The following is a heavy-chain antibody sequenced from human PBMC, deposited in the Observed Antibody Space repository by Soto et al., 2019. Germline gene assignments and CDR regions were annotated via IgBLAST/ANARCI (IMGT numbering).Heavy chain of an antibody. J-gene: IGHJ4*02. V-gene: IGHV4-30-2*01. D-gene: IGHD3-16*01. CDR1: GVSITTNGYS. Sequence: LSLTCAVSGVSITTNGYSWSWIRQPPGKGLEWIGYIYPSGTIFYNPSLNSRVTISADTSNNQFSLKLTSVTAADTAVYFCATYTAFAKYYFDYWGRGTLVNV. CDR3: ATYTAFAKYYFDY. CDR2: IYPSGTI.